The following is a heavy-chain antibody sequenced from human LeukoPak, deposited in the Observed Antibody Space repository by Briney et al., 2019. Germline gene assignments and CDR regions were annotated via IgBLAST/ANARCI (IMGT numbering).Heavy chain of an antibody. D-gene: IGHD2-8*01. CDR1: GYTFTSYG. CDR2: ISTYNGNT. V-gene: IGHV1-18*01. Sequence: ASVKVSCKASGYTFTSYGISWVRQAPGQGLEWMGWISTYNGNTHYAQKFQGRVTMPTDTFTSTAYMELRSLRSDDTAVYYCARDNAWFDPWGQGTLVTVSS. J-gene: IGHJ5*02. CDR3: ARDNAWFDP.